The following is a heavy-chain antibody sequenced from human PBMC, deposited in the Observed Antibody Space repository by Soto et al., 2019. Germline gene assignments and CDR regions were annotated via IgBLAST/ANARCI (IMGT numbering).Heavy chain of an antibody. Sequence: QLQLVQSAVEVKKPGASVRVSCKAYGYPFIKYGISWIRQAPEQGLEWMGWIKVDSGYTNYAQKFQGRVTMTADTSSDTAFMELRSLRLDDTAVYFCATSYDTGFDPWGQGTLVSVSS. CDR2: IKVDSGYT. CDR1: GYPFIKYG. CDR3: ATSYDTGFDP. D-gene: IGHD3-9*01. V-gene: IGHV1-18*04. J-gene: IGHJ5*02.